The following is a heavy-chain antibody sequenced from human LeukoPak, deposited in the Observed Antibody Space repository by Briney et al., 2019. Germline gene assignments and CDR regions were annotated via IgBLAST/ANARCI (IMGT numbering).Heavy chain of an antibody. CDR3: ARQVVLPAPLMQY. J-gene: IGHJ4*02. Sequence: SETLSLTCTVSGAFNSPSYWSWLRQPPGKGLEWIGYIDYSENSNYNPSLRSRVTMSVDTSKNQFSLRLSSMTAADTAVYYCARQVVLPAPLMQYWGQGRLVTVSS. CDR2: IDYSENS. CDR1: GAFNSPSY. D-gene: IGHD2-2*01. V-gene: IGHV4-59*08.